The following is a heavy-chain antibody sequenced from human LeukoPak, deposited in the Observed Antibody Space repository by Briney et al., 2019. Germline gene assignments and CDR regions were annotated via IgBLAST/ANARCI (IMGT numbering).Heavy chain of an antibody. D-gene: IGHD3-22*01. CDR1: GFTFSTYA. CDR3: AKDRPNYYRSSGSYYKRDGDY. J-gene: IGHJ4*02. Sequence: SGGSLRLSCAASGFTFSTYAMSWVRQAPGKGLEWVSSTSSSGEFTYYVDSVKGRFTISKDNSKNTLYLQLSSLTAEDTAVYYCAKDRPNYYRSSGSYYKRDGDYWGQGTLVTVSS. CDR2: TSSSGEFT. V-gene: IGHV3-23*01.